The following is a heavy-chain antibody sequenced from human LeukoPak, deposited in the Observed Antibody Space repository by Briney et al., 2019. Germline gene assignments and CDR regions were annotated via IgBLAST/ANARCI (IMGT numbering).Heavy chain of an antibody. CDR1: GFTFSNYA. J-gene: IGHJ6*03. D-gene: IGHD2-8*01. CDR3: ANGNRCTSPNCLGYYYFYMDV. V-gene: IGHV3-23*01. Sequence: GGSLRLSCAASGFTFSNYAMNWVRQAPGRGLEWVSGFSGSGGATYYADSVKGRFTISRDNSKNTLYLQMNSLRVEDTAVYYCANGNRCTSPNCLGYYYFYMDVWGKGTTVTVSS. CDR2: FSGSGGAT.